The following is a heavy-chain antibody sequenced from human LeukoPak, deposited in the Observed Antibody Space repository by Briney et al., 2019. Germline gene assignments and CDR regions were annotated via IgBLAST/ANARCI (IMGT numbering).Heavy chain of an antibody. D-gene: IGHD2-15*01. CDR2: ISSSGSTI. Sequence: PGGSLRLSCAASGFTFSDYYMSRIRQAPGKGLEWVSYISSSGSTIYYADSMKGRFTISRDNARNSLYLQMNSLRAEDTAMYFCARDSNPYCSGGSCTAFDIWGQGTMVTVSS. CDR1: GFTFSDYY. V-gene: IGHV3-11*04. CDR3: ARDSNPYCSGGSCTAFDI. J-gene: IGHJ3*02.